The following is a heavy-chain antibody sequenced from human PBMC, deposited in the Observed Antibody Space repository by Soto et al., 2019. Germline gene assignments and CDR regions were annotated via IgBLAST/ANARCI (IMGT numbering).Heavy chain of an antibody. V-gene: IGHV4-4*07. Sequence: PSETMSLTCTVTGGTISGYYLTWIRQYAGGGLEWIGRIYSSGSTNYNPSLKSRVTISLDTSMNHFSLRLSSVTAADTAVYYCARGQRFSDWFDPWGQGTLVTVSS. CDR1: GGTISGYY. D-gene: IGHD3-3*01. J-gene: IGHJ5*02. CDR2: IYSSGST. CDR3: ARGQRFSDWFDP.